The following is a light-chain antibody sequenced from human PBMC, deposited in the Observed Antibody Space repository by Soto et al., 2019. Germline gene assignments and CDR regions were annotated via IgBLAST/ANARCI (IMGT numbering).Light chain of an antibody. CDR1: SSDVGNYNH. V-gene: IGLV2-23*01. Sequence: QSVLTQPASVSGSPGQSVTFSCTGTSSDVGNYNHVSWYQQHPGKAPKLMIYEATQRPSGVSNRFSASKSGNTASLTISGLQAEDESDYYCCSYAGSQTWVFGGGTKLTVL. CDR2: EAT. J-gene: IGLJ3*02. CDR3: CSYAGSQTWV.